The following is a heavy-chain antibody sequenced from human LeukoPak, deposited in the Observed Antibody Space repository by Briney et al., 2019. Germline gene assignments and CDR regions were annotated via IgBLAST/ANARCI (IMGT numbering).Heavy chain of an antibody. CDR1: GGSIRGYY. D-gene: IGHD3-10*01. J-gene: IGHJ6*03. CDR2: IYSSGST. Sequence: SETLSLTCNVSGGSIRGYYWSWIRQPPGKGLEWIGYIYSSGSTNYNPSLKSRVTMSVDTSKNQFSLKVSSVTAADTAVYYCARVFDSGSQAYFYYMDVWGKGTTVTISS. CDR3: ARVFDSGSQAYFYYMDV. V-gene: IGHV4-59*01.